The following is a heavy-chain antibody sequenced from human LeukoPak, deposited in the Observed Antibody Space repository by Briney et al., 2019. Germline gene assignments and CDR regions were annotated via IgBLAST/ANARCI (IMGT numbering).Heavy chain of an antibody. CDR2: ISAYNGNT. Sequence: ASVKVSCKASGYTFTSYGISWVRQAPGQGLEWMGWISAYNGNTNYAQKLQGRVTMTTDTSTSTAYMELRSLRSDDTAVYYCARGVGVRGVWGLYYYYMDVWGQGTMVTVSS. J-gene: IGHJ6*03. V-gene: IGHV1-18*01. D-gene: IGHD3-10*01. CDR3: ARGVGVRGVWGLYYYYMDV. CDR1: GYTFTSYG.